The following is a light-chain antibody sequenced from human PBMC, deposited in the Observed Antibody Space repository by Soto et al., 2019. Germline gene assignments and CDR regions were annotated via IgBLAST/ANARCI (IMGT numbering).Light chain of an antibody. V-gene: IGLV1-44*01. CDR2: SSN. CDR1: SSNIGSNS. Sequence: QSVLTQPPSASGTPGQRVTISCSGSSSNIGSNSVNWNQQLPGTAPKLLIYSSNQRPSGVPDRFSGSKSGTSASLAISGLQSEDEADYYCAAWDGSLNGVVFGGGTKLTVL. J-gene: IGLJ2*01. CDR3: AAWDGSLNGVV.